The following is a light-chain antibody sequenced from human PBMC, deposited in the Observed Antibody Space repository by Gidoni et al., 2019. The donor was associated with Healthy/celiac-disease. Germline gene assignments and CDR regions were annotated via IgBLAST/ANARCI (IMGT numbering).Light chain of an antibody. CDR2: WAS. V-gene: IGKV4-1*01. J-gene: IGKJ1*01. Sequence: DIVMTQSPDSLAVSLGERATINCKSSQSVLYSSNNKHYLAWYQQKPGQPPKLLIYWASTRESGVPDRFSGSGSGTDFTLTISSLQAEDVAVYYCQQYYSTPHVTFGQGTKVEIK. CDR3: QQYYSTPHVT. CDR1: QSVLYSSNNKHY.